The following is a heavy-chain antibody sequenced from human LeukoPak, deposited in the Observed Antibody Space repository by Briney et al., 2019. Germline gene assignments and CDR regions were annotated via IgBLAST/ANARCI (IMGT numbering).Heavy chain of an antibody. Sequence: ASVKVSCKASGGTFSSYAISWVRQAPGQGLEWMGGIIPIFGTANYAQKFQGRVTITADKSTSTAYMELSSLRSEDTAVYYCARGSDYYYYYYMDVWGKGTTVTVSS. V-gene: IGHV1-69*06. J-gene: IGHJ6*03. CDR1: GGTFSSYA. CDR3: ARGSDYYYYYYMDV. CDR2: IIPIFGTA.